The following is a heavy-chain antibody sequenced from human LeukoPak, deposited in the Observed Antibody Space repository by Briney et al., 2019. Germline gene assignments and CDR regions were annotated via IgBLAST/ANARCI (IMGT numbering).Heavy chain of an antibody. CDR2: IYYSGST. V-gene: IGHV4-39*01. CDR3: ARQRPTGFDY. Sequence: PSETPSLTCTVSGGSISSSSYYWGWIRQPPGKGPEWIGSIYYSGSTYYNPSLKSRVTISVDTSKNQFSLKLSSVTAADTAVYYCARQRPTGFDYWGQGTLVTVSS. D-gene: IGHD4-17*01. CDR1: GGSISSSSYY. J-gene: IGHJ4*02.